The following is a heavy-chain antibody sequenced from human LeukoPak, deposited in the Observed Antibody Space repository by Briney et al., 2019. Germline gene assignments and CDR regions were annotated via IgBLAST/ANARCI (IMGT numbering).Heavy chain of an antibody. CDR3: ARDLGWNYQYYMDV. J-gene: IGHJ6*03. CDR2: ISYTGSA. Sequence: SETLSLTCSVSGYSISGGFYWGWIRQSPGKGLEWMGSISYTGSAFYSPSLKRRITISVDTSKNQFSLRLSSVTAADTAVYFCARDLGWNYQYYMDVWGKGTTVIVSS. D-gene: IGHD6-19*01. CDR1: GYSISGGFY. V-gene: IGHV4-38-2*02.